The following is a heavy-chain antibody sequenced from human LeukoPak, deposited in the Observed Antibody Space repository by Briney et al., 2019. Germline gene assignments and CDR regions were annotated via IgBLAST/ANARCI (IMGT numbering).Heavy chain of an antibody. CDR2: ISYDGSNK. CDR3: AKDVGHIVVVIANYFDY. D-gene: IGHD2-21*01. J-gene: IGHJ4*02. Sequence: HPGGSLRLSCAASGFTCSSHGMHWVRQAPGRELEWVAVISYDGSNKYYADSVKGRFTISRDNSKNTLYLQMNSLRAEDTAVYYCAKDVGHIVVVIANYFDYWGQGTLVTVSS. V-gene: IGHV3-30*18. CDR1: GFTCSSHG.